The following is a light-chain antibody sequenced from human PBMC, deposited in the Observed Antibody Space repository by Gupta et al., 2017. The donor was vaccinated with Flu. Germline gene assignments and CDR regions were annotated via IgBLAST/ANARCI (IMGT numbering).Light chain of an antibody. Sequence: PSSLSASVGDRVTIPCRASQGIGDDLAWYQQKPGKAPERLIYAASSVKSGVPTRFSGSGSGTEFTLTINSRQPEDFATYYCRQEKSYPITFGGGTKVEIK. CDR3: RQEKSYPIT. CDR1: QGIGDD. J-gene: IGKJ4*01. V-gene: IGKV1-17*01. CDR2: AAS.